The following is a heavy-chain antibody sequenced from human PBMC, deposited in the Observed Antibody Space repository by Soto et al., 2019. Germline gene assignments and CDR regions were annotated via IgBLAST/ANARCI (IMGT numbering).Heavy chain of an antibody. D-gene: IGHD5-18*01. CDR2: VNIYNDKT. CDR1: GYTFISYG. J-gene: IGHJ4*02. V-gene: IGHV1-18*01. Sequence: QVQLVQSGPEVKKPGASVKVSCQASGYTFISYGINWVRQAPGQGLEWMGWVNIYNDKTNYAQKFQGRVTMTTDTSTSTAYLELKSLRSDDTAVYDCARERGGYSYGDCWGQGTLVTVSS. CDR3: ARERGGYSYGDC.